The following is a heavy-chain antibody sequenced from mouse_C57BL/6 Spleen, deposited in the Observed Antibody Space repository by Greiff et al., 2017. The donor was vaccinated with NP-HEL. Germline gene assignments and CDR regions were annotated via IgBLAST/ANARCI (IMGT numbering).Heavy chain of an antibody. D-gene: IGHD1-1*01. V-gene: IGHV1-7*01. CDR3: ARRGFYYYGSSTDYYAMDY. CDR1: GYTFTSYW. J-gene: IGHJ4*01. CDR2: INPSSGYT. Sequence: QVQLQQSGAELAKPGASVKLSCKASGYTFTSYWMHWVKQRPGQGLEWIGYINPSSGYTKYNQKFKDKATLTADKSSSTAYMQLSSLTYEDSAVYYCARRGFYYYGSSTDYYAMDYWGQGTSVTVSS.